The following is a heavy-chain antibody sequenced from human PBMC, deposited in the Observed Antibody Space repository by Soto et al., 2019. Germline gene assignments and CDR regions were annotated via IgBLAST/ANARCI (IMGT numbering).Heavy chain of an antibody. CDR2: ISYDGTNK. V-gene: IGHV3-30*04. CDR3: ARDPSPYTSGWYGIDF. CDR1: GFMFSAYS. D-gene: IGHD6-19*01. J-gene: IGHJ4*01. Sequence: PGGSLRLSCAASGFMFSAYSMLWVRQAPGKGLEWVAAISYDGTNKYYADSIKGRFTISRDNSANTLFLQVNSLRREYTAMYYCARDPSPYTSGWYGIDFWGYGTLVTVSS.